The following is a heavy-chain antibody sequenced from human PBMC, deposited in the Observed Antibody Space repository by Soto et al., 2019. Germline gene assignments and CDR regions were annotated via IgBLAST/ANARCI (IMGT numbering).Heavy chain of an antibody. J-gene: IGHJ6*02. V-gene: IGHV3-21*01. CDR3: ARGDSSGWSYYYYGMDV. Sequence: GGSLRLSCAASGFTFSSYGVHWVRQAPGKGLEWVSSISSSSSYIYYADSVKGRFTISRDNAKNSLYLQMNSLRAEDTAVYYCARGDSSGWSYYYYGMDVWGQGTTVTVSS. D-gene: IGHD6-19*01. CDR1: GFTFSSYG. CDR2: ISSSSSYI.